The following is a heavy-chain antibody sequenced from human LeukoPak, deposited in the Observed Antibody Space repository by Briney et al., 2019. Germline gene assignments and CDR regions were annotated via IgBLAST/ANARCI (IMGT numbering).Heavy chain of an antibody. CDR3: ARASTIFGVVIIDY. CDR1: GGTFSSYA. Sequence: ASVKVSCKASGGTFSSYAISWVRQAPGQGLEWMGWINTNTGNPTYAQGFTGRFVFSLDTSVSTAYLQISSLKAEDTAVYYCARASTIFGVVIIDYWGQGTLVTVSS. V-gene: IGHV7-4-1*02. CDR2: INTNTGNP. D-gene: IGHD3-3*01. J-gene: IGHJ4*02.